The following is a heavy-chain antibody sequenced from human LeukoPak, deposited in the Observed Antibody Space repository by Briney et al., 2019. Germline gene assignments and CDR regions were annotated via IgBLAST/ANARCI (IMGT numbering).Heavy chain of an antibody. J-gene: IGHJ4*02. Sequence: PGRSLRLSCAASGFTFSSYAMHWVRQAPGKGLEWVAVISYDGSNKYYADSVKGRFTISRDNSKNTLYLQMNSLRAEDTAVYYCARDDPAQSAFDYWGQGTLDTVSS. V-gene: IGHV3-30-3*01. CDR2: ISYDGSNK. CDR1: GFTFSSYA. CDR3: ARDDPAQSAFDY.